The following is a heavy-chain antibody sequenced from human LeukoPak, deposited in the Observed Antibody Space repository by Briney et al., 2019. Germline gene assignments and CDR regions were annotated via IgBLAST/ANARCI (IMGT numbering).Heavy chain of an antibody. D-gene: IGHD1-26*01. CDR3: ARELIIVGARPYDY. Sequence: GGSLRLSCAASGFTFSSYWMHSVRQAPGKGLVWVSRINSDGSSTSYADSVKGRFTISRDNAKNTLYLQMNSLRAEDTAVYYCARELIIVGARPYDYWGQGTLVTVSS. CDR1: GFTFSSYW. CDR2: INSDGSST. J-gene: IGHJ4*02. V-gene: IGHV3-74*01.